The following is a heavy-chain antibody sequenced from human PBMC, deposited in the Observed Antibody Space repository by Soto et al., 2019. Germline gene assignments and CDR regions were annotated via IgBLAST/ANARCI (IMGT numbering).Heavy chain of an antibody. CDR3: ARGYGLHDF. Sequence: ETLSLTCTVSGGSISSGGYYWSWIRQAPGKGLEWVANVKQDESDRYYVDSVRGRFTISRDNAKNSLYLQMNSLRAEDTAVYYCARGYGLHDFWGQGTLVTVSS. CDR2: VKQDESDR. J-gene: IGHJ4*02. D-gene: IGHD3-3*01. CDR1: GGSISSGGYY. V-gene: IGHV3-7*01.